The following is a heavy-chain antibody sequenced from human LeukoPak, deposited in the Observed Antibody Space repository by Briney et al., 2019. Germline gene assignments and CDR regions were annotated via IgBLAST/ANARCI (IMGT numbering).Heavy chain of an antibody. Sequence: PGGSLRLSCAASGFTSSSYSMNWVRQAPGKGLEWVSSISSSSSYIYYADSVKGRFTISRDNAKNSLYLQMNSLRAEDTAVYYCARDLYYVSWYYYYGMDVWGQGTTVTVSS. CDR1: GFTSSSYS. CDR3: ARDLYYVSWYYYYGMDV. CDR2: ISSSSSYI. V-gene: IGHV3-21*01. D-gene: IGHD3-10*02. J-gene: IGHJ6*02.